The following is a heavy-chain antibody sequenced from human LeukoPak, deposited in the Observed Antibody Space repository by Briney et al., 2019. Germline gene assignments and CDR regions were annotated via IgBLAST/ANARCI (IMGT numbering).Heavy chain of an antibody. Sequence: GGSLKLSCAASGFTLSSYAMSWVRQAPGKGLEWVSAISGSGGSTYYADSVKGRFTISRDNSKNTLYLQMNSLRAEDTAVYYCAKVSAVAGTTYYYGMDVWGQGTTVTVSS. V-gene: IGHV3-23*01. CDR2: ISGSGGST. CDR3: AKVSAVAGTTYYYGMDV. D-gene: IGHD6-19*01. J-gene: IGHJ6*02. CDR1: GFTLSSYA.